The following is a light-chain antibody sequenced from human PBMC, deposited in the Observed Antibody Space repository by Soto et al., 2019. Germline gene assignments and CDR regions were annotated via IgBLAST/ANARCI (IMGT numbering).Light chain of an antibody. CDR1: QGISNL. CDR3: LQHNTYPYT. Sequence: DIQMTQSPSSLSASVGDRVTITCRASQGISNLLGWFQHKPGKAPKRLIYAASSLQGGVPSRFSGSGAGTEFTLTITGLQPEDFADYYCLQHNTYPYTFGQGTKLEIK. V-gene: IGKV1-17*01. CDR2: AAS. J-gene: IGKJ2*01.